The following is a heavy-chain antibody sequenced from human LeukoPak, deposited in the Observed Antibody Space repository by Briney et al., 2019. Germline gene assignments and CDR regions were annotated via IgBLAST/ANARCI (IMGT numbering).Heavy chain of an antibody. CDR2: IYPGDSDT. Sequence: GESLKISCKGSGYSFTNYWIGWVRQMPGKGLEWMGIIYPGDSDTRYSPSFQGQVTISADKSISTAYLQWSSLKASDTAVYYCAKLGAYTSSWYGSFDYWGQGTLVTVSS. V-gene: IGHV5-51*01. CDR3: AKLGAYTSSWYGSFDY. J-gene: IGHJ4*02. D-gene: IGHD6-13*01. CDR1: GYSFTNYW.